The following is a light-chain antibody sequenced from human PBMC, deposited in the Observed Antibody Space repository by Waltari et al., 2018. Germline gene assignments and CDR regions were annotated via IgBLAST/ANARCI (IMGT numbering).Light chain of an antibody. J-gene: IGKJ4*01. V-gene: IGKV1-39*01. CDR3: QQSYSLFALT. Sequence: DIEMTQSPSSLSASVGDRVTIICRASQNIDNFLNWFQQKPGKAPKLLIYATSNLQTGVPSRFSGSGSGTDFALTISSLQPEDFATYYCQQSYSLFALTFGGGTKVEI. CDR1: QNIDNF. CDR2: ATS.